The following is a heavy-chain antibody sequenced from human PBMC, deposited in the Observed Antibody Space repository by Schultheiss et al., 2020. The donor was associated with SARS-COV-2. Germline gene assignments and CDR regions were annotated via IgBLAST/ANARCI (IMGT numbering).Heavy chain of an antibody. V-gene: IGHV3-30*03. J-gene: IGHJ6*02. CDR3: AILAAAGFYYYYGMDV. CDR2: ISYDGSNK. D-gene: IGHD6-13*01. Sequence: GSLRLSCAASGFTFSSYGMHWVRQAPGKGLEWVAVISYDGSNKYYADSVKGRFTISRDNSKNTLYLQMNSLRAEDTAVYYCAILAAAGFYYYYGMDVWGQGTTVTVSS. CDR1: GFTFSSYG.